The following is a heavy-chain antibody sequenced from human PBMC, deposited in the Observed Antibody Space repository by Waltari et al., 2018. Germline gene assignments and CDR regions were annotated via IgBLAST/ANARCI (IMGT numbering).Heavy chain of an antibody. D-gene: IGHD3-22*01. J-gene: IGHJ4*02. CDR1: GGSISSYY. V-gene: IGHV4-4*07. Sequence: GLVKPSETLSLTCTVSGGSISSYYWSWIRQPAGKGLEWIGRIYTSGSTNYNPSLKSRVTMSVDTSKNQFSLKLSSVTAADTAVYYCARDLSGGYYDSSGYSGAFDYWGQGTLVTVSS. CDR2: IYTSGST. CDR3: ARDLSGGYYDSSGYSGAFDY.